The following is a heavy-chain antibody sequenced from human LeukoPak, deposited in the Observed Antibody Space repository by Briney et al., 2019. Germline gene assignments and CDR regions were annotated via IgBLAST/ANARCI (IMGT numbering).Heavy chain of an antibody. D-gene: IGHD6-13*01. V-gene: IGHV4-4*02. CDR3: ARGGIAAAGTEGYFDL. J-gene: IGHJ2*01. CDR2: IYHSGIS. CDR1: GASISSGNW. Sequence: SGTLSPTCAVSGASISSGNWWSWVRQPPGKGLEWIGEIYHSGISNYNPSLKSRVTISVDKSKNQVSLRLNSVTAADSAVYFCARGGIAAAGTEGYFDLWGRGTLVTVSS.